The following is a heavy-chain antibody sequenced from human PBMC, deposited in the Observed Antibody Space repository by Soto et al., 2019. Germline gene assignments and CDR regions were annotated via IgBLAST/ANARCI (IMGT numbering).Heavy chain of an antibody. CDR3: ARDRNYYGSGSPDNWFDP. CDR2: IIPIFGTA. Sequence: SVKGSCKASGGAFSSYAISWVLQAPGQGLEWMGGIIPIFGTANYAQKFQGRVTITAGESTSTAYMELSSLRSEDTAVYYCARDRNYYGSGSPDNWFDPWGQGTLVTVSS. CDR1: GGAFSSYA. D-gene: IGHD3-10*01. V-gene: IGHV1-69*13. J-gene: IGHJ5*02.